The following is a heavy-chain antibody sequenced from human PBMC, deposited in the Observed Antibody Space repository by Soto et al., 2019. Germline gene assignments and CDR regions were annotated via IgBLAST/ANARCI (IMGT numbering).Heavy chain of an antibody. CDR1: RFTFSNYA. Sequence: GGSLRLSCAATRFTFSNYAMNWVRQAPGKGLEWVSVISDSGGTTYYTDSVKGRFTVSRDNSKNTLYLQMNSLRAEDTAVYFCAKGGSSSSSPRDYWGRGTLVTVSS. D-gene: IGHD2-2*01. V-gene: IGHV3-23*01. CDR2: ISDSGGTT. J-gene: IGHJ4*02. CDR3: AKGGSSSSSPRDY.